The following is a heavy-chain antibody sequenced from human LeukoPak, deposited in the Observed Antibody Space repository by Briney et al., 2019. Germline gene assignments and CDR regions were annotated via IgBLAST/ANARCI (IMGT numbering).Heavy chain of an antibody. CDR1: GYTFTSYA. Sequence: ASVKVSCKASGYTFTSYAMHWVRQAPGQRLEWMGWINAGNGNTKYSQEFQGRVTITRDTSASTAYMELSSLRSEDMAVYYCARGDTYYYDSSGYFTGMFDPWGQGTLVTVSS. D-gene: IGHD3-22*01. CDR2: INAGNGNT. CDR3: ARGDTYYYDSSGYFTGMFDP. J-gene: IGHJ5*02. V-gene: IGHV1-3*03.